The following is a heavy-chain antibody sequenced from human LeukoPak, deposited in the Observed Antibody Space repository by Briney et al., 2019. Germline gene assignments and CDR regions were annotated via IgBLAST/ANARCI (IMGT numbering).Heavy chain of an antibody. V-gene: IGHV3-7*01. CDR3: ARIGYSSSSIDY. CDR2: IKEDGSIK. CDR1: GFTFSWYW. J-gene: IGHJ4*02. D-gene: IGHD6-13*01. Sequence: GVSLRLSCAASGFTFSWYWMSWARQAPGKGLEWVANIKEDGSIKYYVDSVKGRLTISRDNAKSSLYLQVNSLRAEDTALYYCARIGYSSSSIDYWGQGTLVAVSS.